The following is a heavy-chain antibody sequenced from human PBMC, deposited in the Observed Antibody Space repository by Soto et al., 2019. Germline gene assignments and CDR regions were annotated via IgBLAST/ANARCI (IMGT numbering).Heavy chain of an antibody. J-gene: IGHJ4*02. CDR3: AREGDGYKDRSPFYFDY. CDR2: IIPICGTA. CDR1: GGTFSSYA. D-gene: IGHD5-12*01. V-gene: IGHV1-69*12. Sequence: QVQLVQSGAEVKKPGSSVKVSCKASGGTFSSYAISWVRQAPGQGLEWMGGIIPICGTANYAQKFQGRVTITEDESTSTAYMEVSSLKSEDTGVYYCAREGDGYKDRSPFYFDYWGQGTLVTVSS.